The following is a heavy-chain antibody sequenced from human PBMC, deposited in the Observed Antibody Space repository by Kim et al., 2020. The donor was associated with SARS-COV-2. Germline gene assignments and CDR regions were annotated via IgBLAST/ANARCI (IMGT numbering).Heavy chain of an antibody. CDR3: ARKARYGSGTSSFDY. D-gene: IGHD3-10*01. V-gene: IGHV1-18*04. CDR2: ISAYNGNT. Sequence: ASVKVSCKASGYTFTSYGISWVRQAPGQGLEWMGWISAYNGNTNYAQKLQGRVTMTTDTSTSTAYMELRSLRSDDTAVYYCARKARYGSGTSSFDYWGQGTLVTVSS. CDR1: GYTFTSYG. J-gene: IGHJ4*02.